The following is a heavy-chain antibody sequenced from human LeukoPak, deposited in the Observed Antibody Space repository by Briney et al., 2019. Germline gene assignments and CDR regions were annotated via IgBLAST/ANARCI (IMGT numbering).Heavy chain of an antibody. D-gene: IGHD5-18*01. CDR1: GFXFDDYA. J-gene: IGHJ3*02. V-gene: IGHV3-43*02. CDR3: AKDRIMAYQDTADAFDI. Sequence: GGSLRLSCGASGFXFDDYAIHWVRQAPGKGLEWVSLISGDGDGTYYADSVKGRFTVSRDNSKNSLYLQMNSLRTEDTALYYCAKDRIMAYQDTADAFDICGQGTMVTVSS. CDR2: ISGDGDGT.